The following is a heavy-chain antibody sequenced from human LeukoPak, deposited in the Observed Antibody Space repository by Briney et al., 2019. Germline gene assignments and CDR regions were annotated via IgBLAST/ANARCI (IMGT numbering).Heavy chain of an antibody. V-gene: IGHV1-69*13. D-gene: IGHD6-19*01. CDR3: ASSEGGSSGWYSVPHNYYYYYGMDV. CDR1: GGTFSSYA. Sequence: ASVNVSCTASGGTFSSYAISWVRQAPGQGLEWMGGIIPIFGTANYAQKFQGRVTITADESTSTAYMELSSLRSEDTAVYYCASSEGGSSGWYSVPHNYYYYYGMDVWGQGTTVTVSS. CDR2: IIPIFGTA. J-gene: IGHJ6*02.